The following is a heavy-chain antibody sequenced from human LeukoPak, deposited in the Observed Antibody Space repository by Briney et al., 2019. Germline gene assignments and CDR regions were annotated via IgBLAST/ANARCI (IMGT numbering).Heavy chain of an antibody. V-gene: IGHV4-34*01. CDR3: ARRDGYKSYYFDY. Sequence: PSQSLSLTCAVYGGSFSGYYLSWIRQPPRKGLEWIGEINHSGSTNYNPSLKSRFPISVDTSKNQFSLKLSSVTAADTAVYYCARRDGYKSYYFDYWGQGTLVTVSS. CDR2: INHSGST. CDR1: GGSFSGYY. J-gene: IGHJ4*02. D-gene: IGHD5-24*01.